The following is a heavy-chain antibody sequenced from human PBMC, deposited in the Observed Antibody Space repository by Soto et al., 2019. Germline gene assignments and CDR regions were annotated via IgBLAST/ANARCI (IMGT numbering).Heavy chain of an antibody. CDR2: IYHSGST. V-gene: IGHV4-30-2*01. CDR3: ARVPDR. D-gene: IGHD2-2*01. J-gene: IGHJ5*02. Sequence: QLQLQESGSGLVKPSQTLSLTCAVSGGSISSGCYSWCLTRQPPGKGLELLVYIYHSGSTYYNPSLKSRVTISVDRSTNQFSLKLSSVAGADTAVYYCARVPDRWGQGTLVTVSS. CDR1: GGSISSGCYS.